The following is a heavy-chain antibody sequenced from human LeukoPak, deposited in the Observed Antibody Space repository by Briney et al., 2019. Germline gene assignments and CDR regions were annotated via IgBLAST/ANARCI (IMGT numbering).Heavy chain of an antibody. CDR2: INHSGST. D-gene: IGHD3-22*01. CDR1: GGSFSGYY. J-gene: IGHJ4*02. Sequence: PSETLSLTCAVYGGSFSGYYWSWIRQPPGKGLEWIGEINHSGSTNYNPSLKSRVTISVDTSKNQFSLKLSSVTAADTAVYYCARGSGYFLADWGQGTLVTVSS. CDR3: ARGSGYFLAD. V-gene: IGHV4-34*01.